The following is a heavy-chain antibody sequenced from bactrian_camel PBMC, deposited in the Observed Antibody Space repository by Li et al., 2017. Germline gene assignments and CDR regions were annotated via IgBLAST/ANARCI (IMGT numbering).Heavy chain of an antibody. CDR2: IDSDGIA. D-gene: IGHD2*01. V-gene: IGHV3S53*01. Sequence: HVQLVESGGGSVQPGGSLRLSCAASVASFYCMGWYRQTPGKEREAVAAIDSDGIASYADPVKGRFTISKDNANNTVNLMMNSLKPEDTAMYYCAANFGPYCSGPYLARRANFLGQGTQVTVSS. CDR1: VASFYC. J-gene: IGHJ4*01.